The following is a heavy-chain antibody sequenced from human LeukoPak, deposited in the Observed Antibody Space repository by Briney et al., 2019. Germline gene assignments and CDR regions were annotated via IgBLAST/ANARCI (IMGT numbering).Heavy chain of an antibody. V-gene: IGHV1-2*02. CDR3: ATATMVRDVHFDY. J-gene: IGHJ4*02. Sequence: ASVKVSCKASGYTFTGNYMHWVRQAPGQGLEWMGWINPNSGGTNYAQKFRGRVTMTRDTSISTAYMELSRLRSDDTAVYYCATATMVRDVHFDYWGQGTLVTVSS. D-gene: IGHD3-10*01. CDR2: INPNSGGT. CDR1: GYTFTGNY.